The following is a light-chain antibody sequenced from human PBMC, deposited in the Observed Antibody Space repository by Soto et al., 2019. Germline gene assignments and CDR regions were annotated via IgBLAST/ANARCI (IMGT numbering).Light chain of an antibody. CDR2: GSS. Sequence: DIQMTQSPSSLTASVGDRVTISCRASQGFSNSLAWYQQKPGKVPTLLIYGSSILQSWVPSRFSGSGSGTEFTLTISSLQPEDVATYYCQKYDSAPLTFGGGTKVEIK. CDR3: QKYDSAPLT. J-gene: IGKJ4*01. CDR1: QGFSNS. V-gene: IGKV1-27*01.